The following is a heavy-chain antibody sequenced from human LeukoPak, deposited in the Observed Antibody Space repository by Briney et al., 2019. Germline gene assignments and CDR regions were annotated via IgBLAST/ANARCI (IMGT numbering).Heavy chain of an antibody. V-gene: IGHV3-53*01. CDR1: GFTVSSNY. CDR3: ASFGYCSSTSCYALDY. J-gene: IGHJ4*02. Sequence: GGSLRLSCAASGFTVSSNYMSWVRQAPGKGLEGVSVIYSGGSTYYADSVKDRFTISRDNSKNTLYLRMNSLRAEDTAVYYCASFGYCSSTSCYALDYWGQGTLVTVSS. CDR2: IYSGGST. D-gene: IGHD2-2*03.